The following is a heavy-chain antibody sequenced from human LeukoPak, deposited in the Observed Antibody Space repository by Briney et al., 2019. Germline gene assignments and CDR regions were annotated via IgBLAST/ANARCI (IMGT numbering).Heavy chain of an antibody. CDR1: GFTFSNYW. V-gene: IGHV3-74*01. J-gene: IGHJ4*02. Sequence: GGSLRLSCAASGFTFSNYWMHWVRQAPGKGLVWVSRINSDGINTSYADSVKGRFTISRDNSKNTLYLQMNSLRAEDTAVYYCAKVVRGYDSSVLFDYWGQGTLVTVSS. D-gene: IGHD5-12*01. CDR3: AKVVRGYDSSVLFDY. CDR2: INSDGINT.